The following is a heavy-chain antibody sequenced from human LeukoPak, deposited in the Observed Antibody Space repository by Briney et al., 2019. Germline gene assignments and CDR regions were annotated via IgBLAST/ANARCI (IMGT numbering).Heavy chain of an antibody. J-gene: IGHJ4*02. Sequence: SETLSLTCAVSGTSFRSYYWSWLRQPPGKGLEWTGEVNHSGYTNDNPSLKSRVTISVDTSKNQFSLRLRSVTAADTGVYFCARMTTGHDFWGQGTLVTVSS. V-gene: IGHV4-34*01. D-gene: IGHD4-17*01. CDR1: GTSFRSYY. CDR2: VNHSGYT. CDR3: ARMTTGHDF.